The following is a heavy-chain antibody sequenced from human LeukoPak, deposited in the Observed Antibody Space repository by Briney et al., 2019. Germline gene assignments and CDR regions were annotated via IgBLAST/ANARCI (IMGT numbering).Heavy chain of an antibody. CDR3: ARGSTVDMRIDY. V-gene: IGHV4-34*01. D-gene: IGHD5-12*01. CDR2: INHSGST. Sequence: KSGGSLRLSCAASGFTFSSYAMSWVRQAPGKGLEWIGEINHSGSTNYNPSLKSRVTISVDTSKNQFSLKLSSVTAADTAVYYCARGSTVDMRIDYWGQGTLVTVSS. CDR1: GFTFSSYA. J-gene: IGHJ4*02.